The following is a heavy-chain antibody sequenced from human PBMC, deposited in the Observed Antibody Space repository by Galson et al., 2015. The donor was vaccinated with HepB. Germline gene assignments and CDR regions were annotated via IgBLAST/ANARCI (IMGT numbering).Heavy chain of an antibody. CDR1: GYTFTSYG. Sequence: SVKVSCKASGYTFTSYGISWVRQAPGQGLEWMGWISAYNGNTNYAQKLQGRVTMTTDTSTSTAYMELRSLRSDDTAVYYCARDPRDSGSYSDWFDPWGQGTLVTVSS. CDR3: ARDPRDSGSYSDWFDP. V-gene: IGHV1-18*01. J-gene: IGHJ5*02. D-gene: IGHD1-26*01. CDR2: ISAYNGNT.